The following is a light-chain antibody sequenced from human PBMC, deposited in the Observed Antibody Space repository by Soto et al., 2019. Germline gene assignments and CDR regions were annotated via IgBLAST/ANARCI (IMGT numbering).Light chain of an antibody. CDR2: DAS. J-gene: IGKJ4*01. V-gene: IGKV3-15*01. CDR1: QSVSDN. Sequence: IVMTQSPATLSVSPGGRATLSCRASQSVSDNLAWYQHQPGQAPRLLIYDASIRATGIPARFSGSGSGTAFTLTISSLQSEDSAVYHCQQYSNWPPLTFGGGTKVEIK. CDR3: QQYSNWPPLT.